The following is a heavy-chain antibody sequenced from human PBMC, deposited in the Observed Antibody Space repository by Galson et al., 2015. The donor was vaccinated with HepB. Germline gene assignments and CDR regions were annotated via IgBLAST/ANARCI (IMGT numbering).Heavy chain of an antibody. CDR2: TKSNDAGGTR. D-gene: IGHD3-10*01. J-gene: IGHJ4*02. Sequence: SLRLSCAASGFGFSQTWMSWVRQAPGRGLEWVGRTKSNDAGGTRDYAAPVKGRFTISRDDSKNTVFLQMNSLKTEDTAVYYCVALSADRGIIMARYWGTGTLVTVSS. CDR1: GFGFSQTW. V-gene: IGHV3-15*01. CDR3: VALSADRGIIMARY.